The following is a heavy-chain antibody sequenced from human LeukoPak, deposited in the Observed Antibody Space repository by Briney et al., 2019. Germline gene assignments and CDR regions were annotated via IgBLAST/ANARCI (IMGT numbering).Heavy chain of an antibody. J-gene: IGHJ5*02. Sequence: WLSVNAPCKASACTVTSYDIDWVRQATGQVLEWMGWMNPNSGNTGYAQKFQGRVTMTRNTSISTAYMELSSLRSEDTAVYYCARDTRNWFDPWGQGTLVTVSS. CDR2: MNPNSGNT. D-gene: IGHD1-26*01. CDR1: ACTVTSYD. V-gene: IGHV1-8*01. CDR3: ARDTRNWFDP.